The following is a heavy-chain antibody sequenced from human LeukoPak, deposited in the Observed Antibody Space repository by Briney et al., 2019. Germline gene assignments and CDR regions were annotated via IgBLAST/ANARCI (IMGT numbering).Heavy chain of an antibody. J-gene: IGHJ3*02. D-gene: IGHD5-18*01. CDR2: INHSGST. Sequence: SETLSLTCAVYGGSFSGYYWSWIRQPPGKGLEWIGEINHSGSTNYNPSLKSRVTISVDTSKNQFSLRLSSVTAADTAVYYCARSRSGYSYDHAAFEIWGQGTMVTVSS. V-gene: IGHV4-34*01. CDR1: GGSFSGYY. CDR3: ARSRSGYSYDHAAFEI.